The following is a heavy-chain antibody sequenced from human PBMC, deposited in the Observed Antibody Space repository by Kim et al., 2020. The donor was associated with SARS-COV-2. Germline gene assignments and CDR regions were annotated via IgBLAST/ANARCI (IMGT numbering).Heavy chain of an antibody. V-gene: IGHV3-9*01. CDR3: ARAKFPAINAFDI. CDR2: LSWNSGTI. D-gene: IGHD2-2*02. Sequence: GGSLRLSCAASGFTFGDHAMHWFRQAPGKVLEWVSGLSWNSGTIDYADSVKGRFTMSRDNAKNSLYLQMNSLRAEDTAFYYCARAKFPAINAFDIWGQGT. J-gene: IGHJ3*02. CDR1: GFTFGDHA.